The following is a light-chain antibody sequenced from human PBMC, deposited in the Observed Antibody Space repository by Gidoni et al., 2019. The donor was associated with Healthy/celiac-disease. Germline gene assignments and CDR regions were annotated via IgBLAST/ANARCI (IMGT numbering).Light chain of an antibody. J-gene: IGKJ5*01. V-gene: IGKV3-20*01. Sequence: IVFTQSPGTLSLSPGERATLSCRASQSVSSSYLAWYQQKPGQAPRLLIYGASSRATGIPDRFSGSGSGTDFTLTISRLEPEDFTVYYCQQYSSSPLITFGQGTRLEIK. CDR1: QSVSSSY. CDR3: QQYSSSPLIT. CDR2: GAS.